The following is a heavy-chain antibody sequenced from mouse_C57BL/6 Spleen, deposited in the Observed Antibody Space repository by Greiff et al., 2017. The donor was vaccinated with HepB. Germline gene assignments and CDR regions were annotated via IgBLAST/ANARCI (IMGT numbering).Heavy chain of an antibody. CDR3: ARYYGSSYDYAMDY. V-gene: IGHV1-80*01. Sequence: QVQLKQSGAELVKPGASVKISCKASGYAFSSYWMNWVKQRPGKGLEWIGQIYPGDGDTNYNGKFTGKATLTADKSSSTAYMQLSSLTSEDSAVYFCARYYGSSYDYAMDYWGQGTSVTVSS. CDR2: IYPGDGDT. J-gene: IGHJ4*01. CDR1: GYAFSSYW. D-gene: IGHD1-1*01.